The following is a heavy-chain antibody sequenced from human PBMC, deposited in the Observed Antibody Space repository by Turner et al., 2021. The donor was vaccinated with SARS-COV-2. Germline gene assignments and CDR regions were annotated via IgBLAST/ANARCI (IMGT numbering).Heavy chain of an antibody. J-gene: IGHJ4*02. CDR2: IYYSGST. Sequence: QVQLQESGPGLVKPSETLSLTCTVSGGSISSSYWSWIRQPPGKGLEWIGYIYYSGSTNYNPSLKSRVTISVDTSKNQFSLKLSSVTAADTAVYYCARRTHYYDSSGYYDIYYFDYWGQGTLVTVSS. V-gene: IGHV4-59*08. CDR3: ARRTHYYDSSGYYDIYYFDY. D-gene: IGHD3-22*01. CDR1: GGSISSSY.